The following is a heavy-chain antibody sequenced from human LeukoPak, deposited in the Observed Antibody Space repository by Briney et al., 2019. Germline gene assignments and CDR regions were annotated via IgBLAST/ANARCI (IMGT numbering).Heavy chain of an antibody. V-gene: IGHV4-4*02. CDR1: GSSISSSTW. CDR3: ASGGLVSRYLDH. CDR2: VFYSGST. J-gene: IGHJ4*02. Sequence: PSETLSLTCAVSGSSISSSTWWTWVRQPPGKGLEWIGEVFYSGSTNSNPSLKSRLPMSVDESKHEFSLKLTSVTAADTAVYYCASGGLVSRYLDHWGQGTLVTVSP. D-gene: IGHD3-9*01.